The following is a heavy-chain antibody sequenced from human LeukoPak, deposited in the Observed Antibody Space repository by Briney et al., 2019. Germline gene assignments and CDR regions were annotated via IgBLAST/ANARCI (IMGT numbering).Heavy chain of an antibody. D-gene: IGHD3-10*01. CDR1: GYTFTGYY. CDR3: ARGYYGSGSHNWFDP. V-gene: IGHV1-2*02. CDR2: INPNSGGT. J-gene: IGHJ5*02. Sequence: ASVKVSCKASGYTFTGYYMHWVRQAPGQGLEWMGWINPNSGGTNYAQKFQGRVTMTRDTSISTAYMVLSSLRSEDTAVYYCARGYYGSGSHNWFDPWGQGTLVTVSS.